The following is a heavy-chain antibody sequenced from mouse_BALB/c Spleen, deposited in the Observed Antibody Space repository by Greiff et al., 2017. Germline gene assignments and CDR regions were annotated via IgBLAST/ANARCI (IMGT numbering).Heavy chain of an antibody. CDR1: GFNIKDTY. CDR3: ARRDGHYAMDY. D-gene: IGHD2-3*01. J-gene: IGHJ4*01. V-gene: IGHV14-3*02. Sequence: EVMLVESGAELVKPGASVKLSCTASGFNIKDTYMHWVKQRPEQGLEWIGRIDPANGNTKYDPKFQGKATITADTSSNTAYLQLSSLTSEDTAVYYCARRDGHYAMDYWGQGTSVTVSS. CDR2: IDPANGNT.